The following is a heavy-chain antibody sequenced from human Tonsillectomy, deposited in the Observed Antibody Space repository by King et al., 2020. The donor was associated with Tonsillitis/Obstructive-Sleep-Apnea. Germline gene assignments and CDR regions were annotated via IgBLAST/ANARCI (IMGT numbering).Heavy chain of an antibody. J-gene: IGHJ3*01. V-gene: IGHV3-7*04. Sequence: VQLVESGGGLVQPGGSLRLSCTASGFTFSTYWMIWVRQAPGKGLEWVANINQDGTKTYYVDSVKGRFTISRDNAKNSLYLQMNSQRVEDTAVYYCMRDRNVRGGNDWYDAFDVWGQGKMVTVSS. CDR2: INQDGTKT. D-gene: IGHD3-10*02. CDR3: MRDRNVRGGNDWYDAFDV. CDR1: GFTFSTYW.